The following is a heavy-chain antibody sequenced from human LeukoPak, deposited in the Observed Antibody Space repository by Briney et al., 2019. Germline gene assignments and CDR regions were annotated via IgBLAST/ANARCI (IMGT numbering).Heavy chain of an antibody. Sequence: SETLSLTCTVSGGSISSYYWSWIRQPPGKGLEWIGYIYYSGSTNYNPSLKSRVTISVDTSKSQFSLKLSSVTAADTAVYYCAIHIVGAEKSDAFDIWGQGTMVTVSS. CDR2: IYYSGST. CDR1: GGSISSYY. J-gene: IGHJ3*02. D-gene: IGHD1-26*01. CDR3: AIHIVGAEKSDAFDI. V-gene: IGHV4-59*01.